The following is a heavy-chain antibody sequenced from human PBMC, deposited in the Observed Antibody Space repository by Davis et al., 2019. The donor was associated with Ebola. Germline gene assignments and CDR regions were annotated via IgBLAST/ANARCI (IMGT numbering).Heavy chain of an antibody. CDR2: ISVSGGDT. CDR1: GFTFSNYE. D-gene: IGHD3-22*01. Sequence: GESLKIPCAASGFTFSNYEMNWVRQASGKGLEWVSGISVSGGDTHYSDSVKSRFTISRDNSNNTMYLQMNILRDEDTAVYYCAKTYDSSGFYAAFDYWGQGILVTVST. V-gene: IGHV3-23*01. J-gene: IGHJ4*02. CDR3: AKTYDSSGFYAAFDY.